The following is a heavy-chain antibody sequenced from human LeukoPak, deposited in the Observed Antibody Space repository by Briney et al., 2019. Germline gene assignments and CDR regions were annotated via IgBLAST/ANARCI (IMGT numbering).Heavy chain of an antibody. D-gene: IGHD1-26*01. J-gene: IGHJ4*02. CDR2: IGGSGYPT. CDR1: RFTFSNYA. Sequence: GGSQRLSCAASRFTFSNYAMTWVRQAPGKGLEWVSTIGGSGYPTYYADSVKGRFTISRDNSKNTLYLQMNSLRAEDTAVYYCAKIKSSGSYDYFDYWGQGTLVTVSS. CDR3: AKIKSSGSYDYFDY. V-gene: IGHV3-23*01.